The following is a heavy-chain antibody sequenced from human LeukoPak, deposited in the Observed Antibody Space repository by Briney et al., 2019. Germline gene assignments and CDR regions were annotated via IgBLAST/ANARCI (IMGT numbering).Heavy chain of an antibody. V-gene: IGHV4-4*09. CDR3: ARHFKHVRSGTQHWFDP. CDR2: IYSSGST. Sequence: SETLSLTCAVYGGSFSGYYWSWIRQPPGKGLEWIGFIYSSGSTNYNPSLKSRLTISVDTSKNHFSLKLSSVTAADTAVYYCARHFKHVRSGTQHWFDPWGQGTLVTVSS. CDR1: GGSFSGYY. D-gene: IGHD1-14*01. J-gene: IGHJ5*02.